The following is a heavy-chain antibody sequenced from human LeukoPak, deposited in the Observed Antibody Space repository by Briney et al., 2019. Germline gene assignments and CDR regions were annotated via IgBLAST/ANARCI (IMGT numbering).Heavy chain of an antibody. CDR2: ISWNSGSI. J-gene: IGHJ6*03. V-gene: IGHV3-9*03. CDR3: AKDQGYCSSTSCYSSGMDV. Sequence: GGSLRLSCAASGFTFDDYAMHWVRQAPGKGLEWVSGISWNSGSIGYADSVKGRFTISRDNAKNSLYLQMNSLRAEDMALYYCAKDQGYCSSTSCYSSGMDVWGKGTTATVSS. D-gene: IGHD2-2*01. CDR1: GFTFDDYA.